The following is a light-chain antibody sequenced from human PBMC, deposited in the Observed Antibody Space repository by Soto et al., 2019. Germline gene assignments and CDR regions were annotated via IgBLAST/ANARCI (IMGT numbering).Light chain of an antibody. CDR1: QSVSGW. J-gene: IGKJ5*01. V-gene: IGKV1-5*01. CDR2: DAS. Sequence: DIQMTQSPSTLSASVGDTVTVTCRASQSVSGWLAWYQQKPGKAPKLLIYDASSLESGVPSRFSGSGSGTDFTLTIARLEPEDFAVYYCQQYGGSPRTFGQGTRLEIK. CDR3: QQYGGSPRT.